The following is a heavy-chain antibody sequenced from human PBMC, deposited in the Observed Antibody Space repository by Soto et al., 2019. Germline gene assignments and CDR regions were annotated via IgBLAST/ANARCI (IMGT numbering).Heavy chain of an antibody. D-gene: IGHD3-22*01. V-gene: IGHV3-30*18. CDR2: ISYDGSNK. Sequence: GGSLRLSCAASGFTFSSYGMHWVRQAPGKGLEWVAVISYDGSNKYYADSVKGRFTISRDNSKNTLYLQMNSLRAEDTAVYYCAKEHRPSNYYDSSGYSQYNYWGQGTLVTVSS. CDR1: GFTFSSYG. CDR3: AKEHRPSNYYDSSGYSQYNY. J-gene: IGHJ4*02.